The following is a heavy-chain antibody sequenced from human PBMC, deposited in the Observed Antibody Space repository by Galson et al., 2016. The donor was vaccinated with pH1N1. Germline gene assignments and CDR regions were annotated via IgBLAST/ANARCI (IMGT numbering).Heavy chain of an antibody. Sequence: PALVKPTQTLTLTCTFSGFSLTDLGVGVGWIRQPPGKAPEWLALIYWNYDERYRPSPKSRLTLTKDTSKNRVALTLTNMDPVDTATYHCAHTPALFNSGLFREAYYFDDGGQGTLVTVSS. CDR3: AHTPALFNSGLFREAYYFDD. J-gene: IGHJ4*02. D-gene: IGHD5-12*01. CDR2: IYWNYDE. V-gene: IGHV2-5*01. CDR1: GFSLTDLGVG.